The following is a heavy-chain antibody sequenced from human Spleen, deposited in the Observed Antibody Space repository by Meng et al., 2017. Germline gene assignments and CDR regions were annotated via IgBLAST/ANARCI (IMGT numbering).Heavy chain of an antibody. V-gene: IGHV3-23*01. J-gene: IGHJ4*02. D-gene: IGHD4-17*01. CDR3: AKDRGDYVDYYFDY. CDR1: GFTFSNYG. Sequence: GESLKISCTVSGFTFSNYGMHWVRQAPGKGLEWVSSISGSGGSTSYADSVKGRVTISRDNSKNTLYLQMNSLRAEDTAVYYCAKDRGDYVDYYFDYWGQGTLVTVSS. CDR2: ISGSGGST.